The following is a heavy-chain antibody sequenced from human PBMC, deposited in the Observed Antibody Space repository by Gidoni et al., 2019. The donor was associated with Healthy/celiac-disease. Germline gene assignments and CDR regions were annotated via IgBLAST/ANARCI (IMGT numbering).Heavy chain of an antibody. CDR2: INPNSGGT. J-gene: IGHJ6*02. CDR1: GYTFTGYY. CDR3: ARTPIRNLYWSGGSCYYYGMDV. V-gene: IGHV1-2*04. Sequence: QVQLVQSGAEVKKPGASVKVSCKASGYTFTGYYMHWVRQAPGQGLEWMGWINPNSGGTNYAQKFQGWVTMTRDTSISTAYMELSRLRSDDTAVYYCARTPIRNLYWSGGSCYYYGMDVWGQGTTVTVSS. D-gene: IGHD2-15*01.